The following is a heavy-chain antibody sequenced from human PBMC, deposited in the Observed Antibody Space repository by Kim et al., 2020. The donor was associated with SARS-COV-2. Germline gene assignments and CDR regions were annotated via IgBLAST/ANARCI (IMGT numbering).Heavy chain of an antibody. V-gene: IGHV4-59*08. CDR3: ARHDGGDYGDYAFDY. CDR1: GGSISSYY. J-gene: IGHJ4*02. CDR2: IYYSGST. D-gene: IGHD4-17*01. Sequence: SETLSLTCTVSGGSISSYYWSWIRQPPGKGLEWIGYIYYSGSTNYNPSLKSRVTISVDTSKNQFSLKLSSVTAADTAVYYCARHDGGDYGDYAFDYWGQGTLVTVSS.